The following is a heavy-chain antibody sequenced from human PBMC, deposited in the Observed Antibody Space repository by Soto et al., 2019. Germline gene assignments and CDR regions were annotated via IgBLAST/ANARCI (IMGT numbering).Heavy chain of an antibody. Sequence: GGSLRLSCVASGFTFNNYGMHWVRQAPGKGLEWVALIWYDGSHKYYADSVKGRFTISRDSSKNALYLQMNNLRAEDTAVYYCARDPISALATGVGAHQFEYWGRGTRVTVSS. J-gene: IGHJ4*02. CDR3: ARDPISALATGVGAHQFEY. CDR2: IWYDGSHK. D-gene: IGHD1-26*01. CDR1: GFTFNNYG. V-gene: IGHV3-33*01.